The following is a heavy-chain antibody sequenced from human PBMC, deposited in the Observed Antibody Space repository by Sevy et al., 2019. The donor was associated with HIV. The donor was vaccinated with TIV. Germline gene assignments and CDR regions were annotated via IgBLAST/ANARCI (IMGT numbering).Heavy chain of an antibody. J-gene: IGHJ6*02. V-gene: IGHV1-2*06. CDR1: GYTFTGYY. CDR2: INPNSGGK. CDR3: ARGYYDFWSGSNHYYYYGMDV. D-gene: IGHD3-3*01. Sequence: ASVKVSCKASGYTFTGYYMHWVRQAPGQGLEWMGRINPNSGGKNYAQKFQGRVTMTRDTSSSTAYMERSRLRSDDTAVYYCARGYYDFWSGSNHYYYYGMDVWGQGTTVTVSS.